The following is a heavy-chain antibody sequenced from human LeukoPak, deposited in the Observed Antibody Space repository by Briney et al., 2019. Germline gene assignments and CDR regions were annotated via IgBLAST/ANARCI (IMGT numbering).Heavy chain of an antibody. CDR1: GGSFSGYY. J-gene: IGHJ2*01. D-gene: IGHD6-13*01. CDR2: INHSGST. V-gene: IGHV4-34*01. Sequence: PSEALSLTCAVYGGSFSGYYWSWIRQPPGKGLEWIGEINHSGSTNYNPSLKSRVTISVDTSKNQFSLKLSSVTAADTAVYYCARVYYSNSYDYWYFDLWGRGTLVTVSS. CDR3: ARVYYSNSYDYWYFDL.